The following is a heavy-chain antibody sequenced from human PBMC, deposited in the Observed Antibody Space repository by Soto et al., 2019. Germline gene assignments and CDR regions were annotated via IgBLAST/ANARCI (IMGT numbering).Heavy chain of an antibody. V-gene: IGHV4-30-2*01. CDR2: IYDNGNT. CDR3: ARWSPLYGMDV. CDR1: GGSITRGGYS. J-gene: IGHJ6*02. Sequence: QLQLQESGSGLVKPSQTLSLMCDVSGGSITRGGYSWSWIRQLPGKGLEWLGYIYDNGNTYYNASLKSRVTISVDRSKNQFFLNLASVTAADTAVYYCARWSPLYGMDVWGQGATVTVSS. D-gene: IGHD3-3*01.